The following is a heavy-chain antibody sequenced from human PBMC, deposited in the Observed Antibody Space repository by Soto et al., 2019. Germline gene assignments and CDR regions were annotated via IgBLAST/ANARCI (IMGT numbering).Heavy chain of an antibody. CDR2: ISPYNGNT. V-gene: IGHV1-18*01. CDR3: ARDKAQWQAHLYFGY. Sequence: QVQLVQSGAEVKKPGASVKVSCKASGYTFTNYGISWVRQAPGQGLEWMGWISPYNGNTNYAQQFQGRVTMTADTSTSTAQMELRSLRSDDTAVYYCARDKAQWQAHLYFGYWGQGTLVTVSS. D-gene: IGHD6-19*01. J-gene: IGHJ4*02. CDR1: GYTFTNYG.